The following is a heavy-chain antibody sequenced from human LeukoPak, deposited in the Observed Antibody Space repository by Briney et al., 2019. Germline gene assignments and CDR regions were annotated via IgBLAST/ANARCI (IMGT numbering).Heavy chain of an antibody. J-gene: IGHJ4*02. CDR3: ARLAVAGTDY. Sequence: PGGSLRLSCAASGFTFSSYSMNRVRQAPGKGLEWVSSISSSSSYIYYADSVKGRFTISRDNAKNSLYLQMNSLRAEDTAVYYCARLAVAGTDYWGQGTLVTVSS. V-gene: IGHV3-21*01. CDR1: GFTFSSYS. CDR2: ISSSSSYI. D-gene: IGHD6-19*01.